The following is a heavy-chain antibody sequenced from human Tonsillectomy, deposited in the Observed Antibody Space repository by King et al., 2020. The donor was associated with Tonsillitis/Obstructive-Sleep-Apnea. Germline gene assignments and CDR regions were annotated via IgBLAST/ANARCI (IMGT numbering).Heavy chain of an antibody. Sequence: QLVQSGAEVKKPGASVKVSCKASGYTFTGYYIHWVRQAPGQGLEWMGWINPNNGGTKDAQKLQGRVTVTRDTSISTAYMELSSLRSDDTDVYFCTRRTVSDGFDYWGQGTLVTVSS. CDR2: INPNNGGT. V-gene: IGHV1-2*02. D-gene: IGHD2-8*02. J-gene: IGHJ4*02. CDR1: GYTFTGYY. CDR3: TRRTVSDGFDY.